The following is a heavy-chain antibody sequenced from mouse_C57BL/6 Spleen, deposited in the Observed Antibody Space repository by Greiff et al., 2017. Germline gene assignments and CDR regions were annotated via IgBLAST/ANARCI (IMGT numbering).Heavy chain of an antibody. V-gene: IGHV1-82*01. D-gene: IGHD6-1*01. Sequence: QVQLQQSGPELVKPGASVKISCKASGYAFSSSWMNWVKQRPGKGLEWIGRIYPGDGDTNYNGKFKGKATLTADKSSSTAYMQLSSLTSEDSAVYFCANPLRRGAGFAYWGQGTLVTVSA. J-gene: IGHJ3*01. CDR2: IYPGDGDT. CDR1: GYAFSSSW. CDR3: ANPLRRGAGFAY.